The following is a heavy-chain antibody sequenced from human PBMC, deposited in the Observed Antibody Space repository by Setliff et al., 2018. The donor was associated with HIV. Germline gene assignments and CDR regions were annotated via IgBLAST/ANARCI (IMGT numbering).Heavy chain of an antibody. J-gene: IGHJ4*02. CDR2: IDPNGGNT. CDR3: AREAYSSSSVEI. CDR1: GYTFTSYY. Sequence: ASVKVSCKASGYTFTSYYVHWVRQAPGHGLEWMGIIDPNGGNTNFTQKFQGRVTMTRDTSTSTVYMELSSLTTDDTAVYYCAREAYSSSSVEIWGQGTLVTVSS. D-gene: IGHD6-13*01. V-gene: IGHV1-46*01.